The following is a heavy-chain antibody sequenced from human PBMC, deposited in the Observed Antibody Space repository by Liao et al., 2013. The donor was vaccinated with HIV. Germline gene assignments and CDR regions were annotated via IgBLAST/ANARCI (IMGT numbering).Heavy chain of an antibody. CDR1: GLSMTSYY. J-gene: IGHJ4*02. V-gene: IGHV4-59*01. CDR2: IYYTGET. Sequence: QVQLQESGPGLVKSSETLSLTCTVSGLSMTSYYWSWIRQPPGKGLEWIGYIYYTGETHYNPSLQSRITISVDSPENQFSLKLRSVTAADTAVYYCASVPRGQLIHAYFDYWGQGTLVTVSS. CDR3: ASVPRGQLIHAYFDY. D-gene: IGHD3-16*01.